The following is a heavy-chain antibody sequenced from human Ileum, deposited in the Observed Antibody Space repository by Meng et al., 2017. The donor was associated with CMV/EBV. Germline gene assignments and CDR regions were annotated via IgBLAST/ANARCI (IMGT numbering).Heavy chain of an antibody. CDR1: GFTFDEYA. Sequence: ATGFTFDEYAMAWVRQAPGRGLEWVSGTSGNGASRYYADSVQGRFIVSKDNSKDMFYLQMSSLRVDDTALYYCVRLGRAGTPIFEHWGQGTLVTVSS. J-gene: IGHJ4*02. V-gene: IGHV3-23*01. CDR3: VRLGRAGTPIFEH. D-gene: IGHD3-16*01. CDR2: TSGNGASR.